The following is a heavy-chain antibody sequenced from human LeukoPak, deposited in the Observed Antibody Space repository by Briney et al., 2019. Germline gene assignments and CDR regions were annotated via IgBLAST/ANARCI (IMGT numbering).Heavy chain of an antibody. D-gene: IGHD3-3*01. J-gene: IGHJ6*02. CDR3: ATHLFRYYGMDV. V-gene: IGHV1-24*01. CDR1: GYTLTELS. Sequence: AASVTVSCKVSGYTLTELSVHWVRQAPGKGHEWMGGFDPEDGETIYAQKFQGRVTMTEDTSTDTDYMELSSLRSEDTAVYYCATHLFRYYGMDVWGQGTTVTVSS. CDR2: FDPEDGET.